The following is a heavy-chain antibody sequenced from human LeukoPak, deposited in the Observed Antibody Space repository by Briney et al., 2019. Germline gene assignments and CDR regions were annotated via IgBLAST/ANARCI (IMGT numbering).Heavy chain of an antibody. CDR2: ISGSGGST. CDR1: GFTFNNYA. CDR3: AKFLRINSGWYREFQSFDY. Sequence: PGGSLRLSCAASGFTFNNYAMTWVRQAPGKGLEWVSAISGSGGSTYYADSVKGRFTISRDNSKNTLYLQMNSLRAEDTAVYYCAKFLRINSGWYREFQSFDYWGQGTLVTVSS. V-gene: IGHV3-23*01. D-gene: IGHD6-19*01. J-gene: IGHJ4*02.